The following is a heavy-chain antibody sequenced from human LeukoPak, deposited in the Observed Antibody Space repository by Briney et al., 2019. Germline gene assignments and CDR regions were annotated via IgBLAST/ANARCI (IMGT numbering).Heavy chain of an antibody. V-gene: IGHV4-59*01. CDR3: ARDRHFYDSSGYYYPPAFFDY. CDR2: TYYSGST. CDR1: AGSLSSYY. J-gene: IGHJ4*02. Sequence: SETLSLTCLVSAGSLSSYYWSWIRPPQGQGLEWNGYTYYSGSTNYNRSLKCRVTISVDTSKNQFSLKLSSVTAADTAVYYCARDRHFYDSSGYYYPPAFFDYWGQGTLVTVSS. D-gene: IGHD3-22*01.